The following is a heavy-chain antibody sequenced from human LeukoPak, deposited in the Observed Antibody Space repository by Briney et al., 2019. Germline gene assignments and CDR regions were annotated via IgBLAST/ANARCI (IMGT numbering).Heavy chain of an antibody. CDR3: ARVLGYCSGGSCYSWWFDP. CDR1: GGSITDSYY. CDR2: MYYSGST. Sequence: SETLSLTCTVSGGSITDSYYWAWIRQPPGKGLEWIGSMYYSGSTYYNPSLKSRVTISVDTSKNRFSLKLNSVTAADTAVYYCARVLGYCSGGSCYSWWFDPWGQGTLVTVSS. J-gene: IGHJ5*02. D-gene: IGHD2-15*01. V-gene: IGHV4-39*07.